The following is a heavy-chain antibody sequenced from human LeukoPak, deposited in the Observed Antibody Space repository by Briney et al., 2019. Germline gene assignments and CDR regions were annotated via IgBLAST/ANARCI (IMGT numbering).Heavy chain of an antibody. D-gene: IGHD5-12*01. CDR1: GGTITSSSVY. V-gene: IGHV4-39*01. Sequence: SETLSLPCIVSGGTITSSSVYWGWIRQPPGKGLEWLGSLFFNGGTYYNPSFEPRVTMSVDTSKNQFSLRLRSATAADTAMYYCARHPRGYSGPTWLDPWGQGILVTVSS. J-gene: IGHJ5*02. CDR3: ARHPRGYSGPTWLDP. CDR2: LFFNGGT.